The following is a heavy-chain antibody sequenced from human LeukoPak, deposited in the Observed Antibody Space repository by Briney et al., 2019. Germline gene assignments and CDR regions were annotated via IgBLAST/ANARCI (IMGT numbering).Heavy chain of an antibody. CDR2: IYPGYSDT. Sequence: GESLKISCKGSGYSFTSYWIGWVRQMPGKGLEWMGIIYPGYSDTRYSPSFQGQVTISADKSTSTAYLQWSSLKASDTAMYYCARHPIPKKYCSGGSCYDNYFDYWGQGTLVTVSS. J-gene: IGHJ4*02. CDR3: ARHPIPKKYCSGGSCYDNYFDY. D-gene: IGHD2-15*01. V-gene: IGHV5-51*01. CDR1: GYSFTSYW.